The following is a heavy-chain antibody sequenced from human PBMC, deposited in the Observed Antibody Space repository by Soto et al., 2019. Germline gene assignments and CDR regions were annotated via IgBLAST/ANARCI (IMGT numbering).Heavy chain of an antibody. CDR2: IKKDGSEK. D-gene: IGHD2-8*02. Sequence: GGSLRLSCAASTLSMSNSWMNWVRLAPGKGLEWVANIKKDGSEKYYVDSVKGRFTISRDNAKNSVYLQMNSLRVDDTGVYYCAGGTGWLIDYWGQGTLVTVSS. CDR1: TLSMSNSW. CDR3: AGGTGWLIDY. V-gene: IGHV3-7*01. J-gene: IGHJ4*02.